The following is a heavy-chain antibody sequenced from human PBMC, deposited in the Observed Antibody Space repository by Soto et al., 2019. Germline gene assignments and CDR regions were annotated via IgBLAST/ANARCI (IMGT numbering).Heavy chain of an antibody. CDR2: ISYDGSNK. CDR3: AKDRYSGSVSPFDY. D-gene: IGHD1-26*01. V-gene: IGHV3-30*18. J-gene: IGHJ4*02. Sequence: GGSLRLSCAASGFTFSSYGMHWVRQAPGKGLEWVADISYDGSNKYYADSVKGRFTISRDNSNHTLYLQMNSLRAEDTAVYYCAKDRYSGSVSPFDYWGQGTLVTVSS. CDR1: GFTFSSYG.